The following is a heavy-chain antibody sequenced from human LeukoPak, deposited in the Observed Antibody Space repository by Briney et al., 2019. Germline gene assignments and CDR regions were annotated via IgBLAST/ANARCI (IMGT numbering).Heavy chain of an antibody. D-gene: IGHD6-13*01. J-gene: IGHJ4*02. V-gene: IGHV4-34*01. CDR1: GGSFSGYY. Sequence: SETLSLTCAVYGGSFSGYYWSWIRQPPGKGLAWIGEINHSGSTNYNPSLKSRVTISVDTSKNQFSLKLSSVTAADTAVYYCARGNSSSPTFYYWGQGTLVTVSS. CDR3: ARGNSSSPTFYY. CDR2: INHSGST.